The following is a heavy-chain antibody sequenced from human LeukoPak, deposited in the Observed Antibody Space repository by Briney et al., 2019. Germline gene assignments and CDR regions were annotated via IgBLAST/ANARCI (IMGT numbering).Heavy chain of an antibody. CDR2: FDPEDGET. Sequence: ASVRVSCKVSGYTLTELSMHWVRQAPGKGLEWMGGFDPEDGETIYAQKFQGRVTMTEDTSTDTAYMELSSLRSEDTAVYYCATYSRWQQLAFDYWGQGTLVTVSS. CDR3: ATYSRWQQLAFDY. D-gene: IGHD6-13*01. J-gene: IGHJ4*02. CDR1: GYTLTELS. V-gene: IGHV1-24*01.